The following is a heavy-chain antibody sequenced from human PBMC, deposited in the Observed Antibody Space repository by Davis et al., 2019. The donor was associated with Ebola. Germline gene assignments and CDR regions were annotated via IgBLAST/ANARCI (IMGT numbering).Heavy chain of an antibody. J-gene: IGHJ5*02. CDR3: ARDQRFAGGWFDP. Sequence: GGSLRLSCAASGFTFSSYGMHWVRQAPGKGLEWVAVIWYDGSNKYYEDSVKGRFTISRDNSKNTLYLQMNSLRAEDTAVYYCARDQRFAGGWFDPWGQGTLVTVSS. CDR2: IWYDGSNK. V-gene: IGHV3-33*01. CDR1: GFTFSSYG. D-gene: IGHD3-16*01.